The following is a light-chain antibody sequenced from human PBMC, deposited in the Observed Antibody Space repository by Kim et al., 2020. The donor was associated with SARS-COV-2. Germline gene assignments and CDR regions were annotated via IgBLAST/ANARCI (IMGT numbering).Light chain of an antibody. CDR2: DVS. V-gene: IGLV2-11*01. CDR1: SSDVGGYNY. J-gene: IGLJ3*02. CDR3: FSYAYAGSNTLV. Sequence: QSALTQPRSVSGSPGQSVTISCTGSSSDVGGYNYVSWYQQHPGKAPKLMIHDVSKRPSGVPDRFSGSKSGNTASLTISGLQAEDEADYYCFSYAYAGSNTLVFGGGTKLTVL.